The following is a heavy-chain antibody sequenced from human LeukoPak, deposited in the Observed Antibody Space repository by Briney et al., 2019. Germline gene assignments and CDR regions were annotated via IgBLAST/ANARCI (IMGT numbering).Heavy chain of an antibody. J-gene: IGHJ4*02. CDR3: ARGRITMVRGVIFHFDY. CDR1: GFTFSSYS. D-gene: IGHD3-10*01. V-gene: IGHV3-21*01. Sequence: PGGSLRLSCAASGFTFSSYSMNWVRQAPGKGLEWVSSISSSSSYIYYADSVKGRFTISRDNAKNSLYLQMNSLRAEDTAVYYCARGRITMVRGVIFHFDYWGQGTLVTVSS. CDR2: ISSSSSYI.